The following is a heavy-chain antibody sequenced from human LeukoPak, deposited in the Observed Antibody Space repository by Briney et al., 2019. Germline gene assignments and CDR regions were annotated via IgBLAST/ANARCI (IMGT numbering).Heavy chain of an antibody. CDR1: GGSISSYY. J-gene: IGHJ3*02. CDR3: AGHAYFLVWGGSYDAFDI. V-gene: IGHV4-59*08. CDR2: MYYSGST. D-gene: IGHD3-3*01. Sequence: SETLSLTCTVSGGSISSYYRSWIRQPPGQGLEWIGSMYYSGSTTYKPPLKRRVTISVDTSTNHFSQKLSSVTAADTTAYYCAGHAYFLVWGGSYDAFDIWGQGTMVTVSS.